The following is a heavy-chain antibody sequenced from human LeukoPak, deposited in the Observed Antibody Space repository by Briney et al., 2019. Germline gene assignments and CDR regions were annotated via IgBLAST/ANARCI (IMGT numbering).Heavy chain of an antibody. D-gene: IGHD6-13*01. CDR3: ARDSSSWDDYYYGMDV. CDR1: GGSISSYY. V-gene: IGHV4-4*07. Sequence: SETLSLTCAVSGGSISSYYWSWIRQPAGKGLEWIGRIYTSGSTNYNPSLKSRVTMSVDTSKNQFSLKLSSVTAADTAVYYCARDSSSWDDYYYGMDVWGQGTTVTVSS. J-gene: IGHJ6*02. CDR2: IYTSGST.